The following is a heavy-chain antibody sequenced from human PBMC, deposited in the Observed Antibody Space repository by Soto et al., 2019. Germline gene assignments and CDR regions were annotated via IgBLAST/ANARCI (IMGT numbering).Heavy chain of an antibody. CDR1: GYTFTSYG. CDR2: ISAYNGNT. CDR3: VRDRWGIVEATAPSYDAFDI. D-gene: IGHD1-26*01. V-gene: IGHV1-18*01. J-gene: IGHJ3*02. Sequence: ASVKVSCKASGYTFTSYGINWVRQAPGQGLEWMGWISAYNGNTNYAQKLQGRVTMTTDTSTSTAYMELRSLRSDDTAVYYFVRDRWGIVEATAPSYDAFDIWGQGTMVTVSS.